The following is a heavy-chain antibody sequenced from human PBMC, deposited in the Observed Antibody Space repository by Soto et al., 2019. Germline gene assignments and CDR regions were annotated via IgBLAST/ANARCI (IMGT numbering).Heavy chain of an antibody. J-gene: IGHJ4*02. V-gene: IGHV4-34*01. CDR1: GGSLSGYY. CDR2: INHSGST. CDR3: ARGWGRIFDY. D-gene: IGHD7-27*01. Sequence: QVQLQQWGAGLLKPSETLSLTCAVYGGSLSGYYWSWIRQPPGKGLEWIGEINHSGSTNYNPSLKSRVTISVDTSKNQCSLKLSSVTAADTAVYYCARGWGRIFDYWAREPWSPSPQ.